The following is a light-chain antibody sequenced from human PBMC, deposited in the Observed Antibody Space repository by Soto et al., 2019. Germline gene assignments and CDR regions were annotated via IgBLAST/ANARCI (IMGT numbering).Light chain of an antibody. V-gene: IGKV1-5*01. CDR1: QSISGW. J-gene: IGKJ1*01. CDR3: QQYNSYPWT. CDR2: DAS. Sequence: DIQMTQSPSTLSPSVGDRVTITCRASQSISGWLAWYQQKPGKAPKLLVYDASSLESGVPSRFRGGGSGTEFTLTISSLQPDDFATYYCQQYNSYPWTFGQGTKVDIK.